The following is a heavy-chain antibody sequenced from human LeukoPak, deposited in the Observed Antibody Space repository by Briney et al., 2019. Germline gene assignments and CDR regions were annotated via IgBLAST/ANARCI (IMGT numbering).Heavy chain of an antibody. J-gene: IGHJ5*02. CDR3: AKAKYDYGDPVGWFDP. Sequence: GGSLRLSCAASGFTFSSHAMSWVRQAPGKGLEWVSAILGSGSSTYYADSVKGRFTISRDNSKNTLYLQMNSLRAEDTAVYYCAKAKYDYGDPVGWFDPWGQGTLVTVSS. CDR2: ILGSGSST. D-gene: IGHD4-17*01. V-gene: IGHV3-23*01. CDR1: GFTFSSHA.